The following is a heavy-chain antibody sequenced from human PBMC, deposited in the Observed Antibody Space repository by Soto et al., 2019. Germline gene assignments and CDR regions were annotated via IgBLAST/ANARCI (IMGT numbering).Heavy chain of an antibody. CDR2: ISNNGSNI. V-gene: IGHV3-64D*06. CDR1: GFGFSLYT. CDR3: VKEMAPCCDWSYFFDI. J-gene: IGHJ4*02. Sequence: GGSLRLSCSASGFGFSLYTIHWVRQAPGKALEFVSLISNNGSNIQYADSVKGRFSISRDNSRNTVYLLMSGLRPEDTALYFCVKEMAPCCDWSYFFDIWGPGTPVTVSS. D-gene: IGHD3-9*01.